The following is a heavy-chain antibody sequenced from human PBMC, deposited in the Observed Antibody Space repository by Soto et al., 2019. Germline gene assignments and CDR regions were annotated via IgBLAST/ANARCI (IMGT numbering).Heavy chain of an antibody. V-gene: IGHV4-61*01. CDR2: IYDSGST. D-gene: IGHD2-15*01. Sequence: QVQLQESGPELVKPSETLSLSCRVSGGSVSSGSHYWSWIRQPPGKGLEWIGFIYDSGSTHYNPSLNSRVTISLNTSKNQFSLKLSSVTAADMAVYDCAGRSGEGWFDPWGQGTLVTVSS. CDR3: AGRSGEGWFDP. CDR1: GGSVSSGSHY. J-gene: IGHJ5*02.